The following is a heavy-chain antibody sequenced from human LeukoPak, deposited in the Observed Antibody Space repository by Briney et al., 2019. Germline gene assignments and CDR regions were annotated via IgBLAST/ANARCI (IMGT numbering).Heavy chain of an antibody. J-gene: IGHJ4*02. D-gene: IGHD6-13*01. CDR3: ARDVAAAAGTIDY. CDR2: IWYDESNK. V-gene: IGHV3-33*01. CDR1: GFSFSSYG. Sequence: PGGSLRLSCAASGFSFSSYGMHWVRQAPGKGLEWVAVIWYDESNKYYADSVKGRFTISRDNSKNTLYLHMSSLTAEDTAVYYCARDVAAAAGTIDYWGQGTLVTVSS.